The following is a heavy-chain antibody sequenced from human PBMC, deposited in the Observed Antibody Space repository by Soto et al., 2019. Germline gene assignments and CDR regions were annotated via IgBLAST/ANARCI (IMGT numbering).Heavy chain of an antibody. J-gene: IGHJ5*02. CDR2: ISWNSGSI. CDR3: AKVNGYYGPHEGFFWFDP. Sequence: GGSLRLSCAASGFTFDDYAMHWVRQAPGKGLEWVSGISWNSGSIGYADSVKGRFTISRDNAKNSLYLQMNSLRAEDTALYYCAKVNGYYGPHEGFFWFDPWGQGTLVTVSS. D-gene: IGHD3-10*01. V-gene: IGHV3-9*01. CDR1: GFTFDDYA.